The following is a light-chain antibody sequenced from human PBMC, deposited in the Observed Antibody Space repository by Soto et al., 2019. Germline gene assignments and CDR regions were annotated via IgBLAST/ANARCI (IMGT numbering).Light chain of an antibody. CDR1: SSNIGVNY. V-gene: IGLV1-51*01. J-gene: IGLJ2*01. Sequence: QSVLTQPPSVSAAPGQKVTITCSGTSSNIGVNYVSWYQQLPGAAPRLLIYDNNRRPSGIPDRFSGSKSGTSATLGITGLQTGDEADYYCGTWDNSLREAAFGGGTKVTVL. CDR2: DNN. CDR3: GTWDNSLREAA.